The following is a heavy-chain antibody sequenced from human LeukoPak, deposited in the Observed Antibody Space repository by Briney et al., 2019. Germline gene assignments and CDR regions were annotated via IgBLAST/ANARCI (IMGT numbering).Heavy chain of an antibody. V-gene: IGHV4-30-4*01. CDR1: GGSISSGDYY. CDR3: AREISVSDRFDP. J-gene: IGHJ5*02. D-gene: IGHD5/OR15-5a*01. Sequence: PSETLSLTCTVSGGSISSGDYYWSWIRQPPGEGLEWIGYIYYSGSTYYNPSLKSRVTISVDTSKNQFSLKLSSVTAADTAVYYCAREISVSDRFDPWGQGTLVTVSS. CDR2: IYYSGST.